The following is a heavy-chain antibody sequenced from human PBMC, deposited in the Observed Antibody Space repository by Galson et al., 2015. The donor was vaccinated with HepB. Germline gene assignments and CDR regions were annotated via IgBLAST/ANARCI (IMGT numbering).Heavy chain of an antibody. CDR1: GDTFTGYY. CDR2: IHPNSGDT. J-gene: IGHJ5*02. D-gene: IGHD6-19*01. V-gene: IGHV1-2*02. CDR3: AREGGSSGWYGWFDP. Sequence: SVKVSCKASGDTFTGYYMHWVRQTPGQGPEWMGGIHPNSGDTSLAQNFQGRVTMTRDTSISTVYMELSRLTSDDTAVYYCAREGGSSGWYGWFDPWGQGTLVTVSS.